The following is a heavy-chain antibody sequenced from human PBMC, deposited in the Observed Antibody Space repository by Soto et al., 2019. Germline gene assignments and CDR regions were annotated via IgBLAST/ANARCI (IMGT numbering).Heavy chain of an antibody. CDR1: GFTFNKYG. V-gene: IGHV3-30*18. J-gene: IGHJ4*02. Sequence: QMQLVESGGGVVQPGRSLRLSCAASGFTFNKYGMHWVRQAPGKGLEWVALISDDGSSTYYGDSVKGRFTISRDDSKNTRYLQINSLRAEDTALYDCGKQDSDYSDDYLDYWGQGTLVNVSS. CDR2: ISDDGSST. D-gene: IGHD4-17*01. CDR3: GKQDSDYSDDYLDY.